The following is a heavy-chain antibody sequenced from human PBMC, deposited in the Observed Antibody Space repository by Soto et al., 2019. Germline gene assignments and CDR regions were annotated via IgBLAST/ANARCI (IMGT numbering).Heavy chain of an antibody. Sequence: GGSLRLSCAASGFTFSSNAMTWVRQAPGKGLEWVSGISGSGGSTLYADSVKGRFTISRDNSKNTLYLQMNSLRVEDTAVYYRAKGNYYYYMDVWAKGTTVTVSS. CDR3: AKGNYYYYMDV. CDR2: ISGSGGST. J-gene: IGHJ6*03. V-gene: IGHV3-23*01. CDR1: GFTFSSNA.